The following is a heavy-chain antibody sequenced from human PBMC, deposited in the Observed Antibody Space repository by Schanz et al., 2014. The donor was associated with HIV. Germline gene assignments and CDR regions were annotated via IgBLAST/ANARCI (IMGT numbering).Heavy chain of an antibody. J-gene: IGHJ6*02. Sequence: EVQLVESGGGLVQPGRSLRLSCATSGFFLDDYAMHWVRQGPGKGLEWVAGMSWNRGKIGYADSVKGRFTISRDNSKNTLHLQMNSLRPEDTAVYYCSTDIAVAGRGGMDLWGQGTTVTVAS. CDR2: MSWNRGKI. D-gene: IGHD6-19*01. CDR3: STDIAVAGRGGMDL. V-gene: IGHV3-9*01. CDR1: GFFLDDYA.